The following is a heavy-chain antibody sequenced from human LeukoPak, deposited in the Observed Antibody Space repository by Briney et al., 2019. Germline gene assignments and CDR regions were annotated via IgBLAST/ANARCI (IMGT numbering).Heavy chain of an antibody. V-gene: IGHV3-30*04. CDR2: ISYDGSNK. CDR1: GFTFSSYA. CDR3: ASGERDSGYDTFDY. Sequence: GGSLRLSCAASGFTFSSYAMHWVRQAPGKGLEWVAVISYDGSNKYYADSVKGRFTISRDNSKNTLYLQMNSLRAEDTAVYYCASGERDSGYDTFDYWGQGTLVTVSS. D-gene: IGHD5-12*01. J-gene: IGHJ4*02.